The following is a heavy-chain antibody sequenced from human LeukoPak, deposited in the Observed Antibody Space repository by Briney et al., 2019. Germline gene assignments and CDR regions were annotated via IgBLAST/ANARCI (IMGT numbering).Heavy chain of an antibody. V-gene: IGHV7-4-1*02. CDR1: GYTFTSCA. CDR3: ARAERWLQNDY. J-gene: IGHJ4*02. D-gene: IGHD5-24*01. CDR2: INTNTGNP. Sequence: GASVKVSCKASGYTFTSCAINWVRQAPGQGLEWLGWINTNTGNPTFAQGFTGRFVFPLDTSVSTAYLQISSLKAEDTAVYYCARAERWLQNDYWGQGTLVTVSS.